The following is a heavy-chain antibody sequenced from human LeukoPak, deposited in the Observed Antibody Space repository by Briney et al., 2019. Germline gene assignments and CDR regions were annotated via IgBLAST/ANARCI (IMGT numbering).Heavy chain of an antibody. CDR2: FSGSIGGT. J-gene: IGHJ5*02. CDR1: GYSFSTYG. Sequence: ASVKVSCKASGYSFSTYGITWVRESAGQGREGLGWFSGSIGGTHYAQTVQDGLTMTTDTSTGTAYMELRSLSPDATAVYCCARVGRDCSDTNGYWADWFDPWGQGTLVIVSS. D-gene: IGHD2-2*01. CDR3: ARVGRDCSDTNGYWADWFDP. V-gene: IGHV1-18*01.